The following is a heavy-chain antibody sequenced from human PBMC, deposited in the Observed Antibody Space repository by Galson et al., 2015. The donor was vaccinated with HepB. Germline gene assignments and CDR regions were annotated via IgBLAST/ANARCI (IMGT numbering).Heavy chain of an antibody. J-gene: IGHJ4*02. V-gene: IGHV1-69*13. CDR3: ARQYDTSGYYAY. CDR1: GGTFSSHT. D-gene: IGHD3-22*01. Sequence: SVKVSCKASGGTFSSHTISWVRQAPGQGLEWMGGIIPLLGSGNYAQKFQGRVTITADESKTTTYMELSSLTSDDTAVYYCARQYDTSGYYAYWGQGTLVTVSS. CDR2: IIPLLGSG.